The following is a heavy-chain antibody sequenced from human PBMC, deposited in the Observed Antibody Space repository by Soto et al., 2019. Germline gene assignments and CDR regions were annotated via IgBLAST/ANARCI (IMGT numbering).Heavy chain of an antibody. Sequence: EVQLVESGGGLVQPGGSLRLSCAASGFTFSNFWMTWVRQAPGKGLEWVANIKHDGSDKFYLDSVKGRFTISRDNAKNSLLLQMNSLGAEDTGVYYCAKLTRSANPVDVWGKGTTVTVSS. CDR3: AKLTRSANPVDV. V-gene: IGHV3-7*01. CDR2: IKHDGSDK. CDR1: GFTFSNFW. J-gene: IGHJ6*04.